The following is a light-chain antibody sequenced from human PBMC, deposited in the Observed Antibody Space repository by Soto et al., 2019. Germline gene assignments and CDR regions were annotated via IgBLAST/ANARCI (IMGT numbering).Light chain of an antibody. CDR3: QQYVGSPPWT. V-gene: IGKV3-20*01. CDR2: GAS. J-gene: IGKJ1*01. CDR1: ESIRSNY. Sequence: EIVLTQSPATLSLSPGERATLSCRASESIRSNYLAWYQQKPGQAPRLLIYGASRRATGIPDRFSGSGSGTDFTLTITRLEPEDFVVYYCQQYVGSPPWTFGQGTKVDIK.